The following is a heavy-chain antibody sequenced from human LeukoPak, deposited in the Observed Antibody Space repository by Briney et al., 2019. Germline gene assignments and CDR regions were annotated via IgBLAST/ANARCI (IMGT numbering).Heavy chain of an antibody. CDR2: IYTSGST. Sequence: KTSETLSLTCTVSGGSISSYYWSWIRQPAGKGLEWIGRIYTSGSTNYNPSLKSRVTMSVDTSKNQFSLKLSSVTAADTAVYYCARVAEAPYYYYGMDVWGQGTTVTVSS. J-gene: IGHJ6*02. V-gene: IGHV4-4*07. D-gene: IGHD2-15*01. CDR1: GGSISSYY. CDR3: ARVAEAPYYYYGMDV.